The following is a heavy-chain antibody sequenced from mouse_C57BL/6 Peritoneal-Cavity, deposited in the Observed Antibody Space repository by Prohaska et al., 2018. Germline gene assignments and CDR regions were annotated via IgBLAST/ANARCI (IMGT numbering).Heavy chain of an antibody. J-gene: IGHJ1*03. CDR1: GFTFSGFW. V-gene: IGHV11-2*01. CDR3: MSYSNYWYFDV. CDR2: INSDGSAI. Sequence: EVQLLETGGGLVQPGGSRGLSCEGSGFTFSGFWMSWVRQTPGKTLEWIGDINSDGSAIYYAPSIKDRFTIFRDNYKSTLYLQMSNVRLQDRATYCFMSYSNYWYFDVSGTVTPVIVPS.